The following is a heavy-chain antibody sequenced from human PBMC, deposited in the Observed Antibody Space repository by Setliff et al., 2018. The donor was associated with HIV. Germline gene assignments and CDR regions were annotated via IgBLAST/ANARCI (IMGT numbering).Heavy chain of an antibody. CDR2: IIPIFGTA. Sequence: SVKVSCKASGGTFSSYAISWVRQAPGQGLEWMGGIIPIFGTANYTQKFQGRVTMTRDTTITTVYMELTRLRSDDTAVYYCARRIAFDIWGQGTMVTVS. CDR1: GGTFSSYA. J-gene: IGHJ3*02. V-gene: IGHV1-69*06. CDR3: ARRIAFDI.